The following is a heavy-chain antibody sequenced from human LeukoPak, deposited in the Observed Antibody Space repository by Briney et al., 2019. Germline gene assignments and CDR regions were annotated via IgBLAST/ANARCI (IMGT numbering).Heavy chain of an antibody. CDR3: ARAPIYCSGGSCYAFDI. Sequence: PGGSLRLSCAASGFTFSSYSMNWVRQAPGKGLEWVSSISSSSSYIYYADSVKGRFTISRDNAKNSLYLQMNSLRAEDTAVYYCARAPIYCSGGSCYAFDIWGQGTMATVSS. D-gene: IGHD2-15*01. CDR2: ISSSSSYI. CDR1: GFTFSSYS. V-gene: IGHV3-21*01. J-gene: IGHJ3*02.